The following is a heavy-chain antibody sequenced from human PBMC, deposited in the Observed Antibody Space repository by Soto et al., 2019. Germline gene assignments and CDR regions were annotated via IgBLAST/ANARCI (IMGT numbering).Heavy chain of an antibody. CDR2: IYPGDSDT. CDR3: ARRGDSGYDYVTYYFDY. V-gene: IGHV5-51*01. CDR1: GYSFTSYW. Sequence: GESLKISCKGSGYSFTSYWIGWVRQMPGKGLEWMGIIYPGDSDTRYSPSFQGQVTISADKSISTAYLQWSSLKASDTAMYYCARRGDSGYDYVTYYFDYWGQGTLVTVSS. J-gene: IGHJ4*02. D-gene: IGHD5-12*01.